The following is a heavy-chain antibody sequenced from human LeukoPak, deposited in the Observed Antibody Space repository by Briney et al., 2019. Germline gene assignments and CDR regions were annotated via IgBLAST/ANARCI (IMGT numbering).Heavy chain of an antibody. J-gene: IGHJ5*02. CDR3: ARGGGEYNDSGDWFDP. Sequence: PSETLSLTCTVSVDSISKYYWTWIRQPPGKGLDWIGYIYYTGQTKYNPSLESRVTISVDTSRGLFSLRLTSVTAADTALYYCARGGGEYNDSGDWFDPWGQGTLVTVSS. CDR2: IYYTGQT. V-gene: IGHV4-59*01. D-gene: IGHD3-10*01. CDR1: VDSISKYY.